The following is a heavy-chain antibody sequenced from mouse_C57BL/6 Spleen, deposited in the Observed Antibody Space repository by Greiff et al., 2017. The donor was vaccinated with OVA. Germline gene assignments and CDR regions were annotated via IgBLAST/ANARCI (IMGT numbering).Heavy chain of an antibody. V-gene: IGHV1-64*01. D-gene: IGHD1-2*01. Sequence: QVQLQQPGAELVKPGASVKLSCKASGYTFTSYWMHWVKQRPGQGLEWIGMIHPNSGSTNYNEKFKSKATLTVDKSSSTAYMQLSSLTSEDSAVYYCARAGTTALYYYAKDYWGQGTSVTVSS. CDR1: GYTFTSYW. CDR2: IHPNSGST. CDR3: ARAGTTALYYYAKDY. J-gene: IGHJ4*01.